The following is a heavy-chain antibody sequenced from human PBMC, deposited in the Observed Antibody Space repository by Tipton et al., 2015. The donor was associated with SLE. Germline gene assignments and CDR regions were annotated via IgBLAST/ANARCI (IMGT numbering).Heavy chain of an antibody. CDR2: IYYSGTT. J-gene: IGHJ5*02. V-gene: IGHV4-59*01. CDR3: ARGGPSSKWLDP. CDR1: GGSMNTYY. Sequence: GLVKPSETLSLTCTVSGGSMNTYYWSWIRQPPGKGLEWIGYIYYSGTTNYNSSLKSRFTISVDTSKNQFSLKLNSVTAADTAVYYCARGGPSSKWLDPWGRGTHVTVSS. D-gene: IGHD6-6*01.